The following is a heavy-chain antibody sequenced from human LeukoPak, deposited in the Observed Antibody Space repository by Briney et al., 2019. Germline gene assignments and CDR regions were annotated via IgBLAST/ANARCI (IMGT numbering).Heavy chain of an antibody. Sequence: GGSLRLSCAASGFAFSTYAMSWVRQAPGKGPEWVSAMDANGGKIFYADSVKGRFTISRDNFKNTLYLQMNSLRAEDTALYYCAKDRAYSFDSWGQGTLVTVSS. D-gene: IGHD5-18*01. CDR1: GFAFSTYA. CDR3: AKDRAYSFDS. J-gene: IGHJ4*02. CDR2: MDANGGKI. V-gene: IGHV3-23*01.